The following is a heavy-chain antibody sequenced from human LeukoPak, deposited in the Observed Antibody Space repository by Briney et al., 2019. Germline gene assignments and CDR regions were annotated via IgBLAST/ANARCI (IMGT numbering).Heavy chain of an antibody. D-gene: IGHD3-22*01. CDR2: IYYSGST. J-gene: IGHJ5*02. Sequence: PSETLSLTCTVSGGSISSYYWSWIRQPPGKGLEWIGYIYYSGSTNYNPPLKSRVTISVDTSKNQFSLKLSSVTAADTAVYYCARVVDSSGYWGAYNWFDPWGQGTLVTVSS. CDR1: GGSISSYY. CDR3: ARVVDSSGYWGAYNWFDP. V-gene: IGHV4-59*08.